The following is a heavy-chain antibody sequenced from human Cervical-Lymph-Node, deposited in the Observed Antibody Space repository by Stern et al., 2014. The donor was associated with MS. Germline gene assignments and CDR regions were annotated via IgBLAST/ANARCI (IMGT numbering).Heavy chain of an antibody. CDR1: GFPFGSYT. Sequence: EVQLVESGGGLVKPGGSLRLSCTASGFPFGSYTMNWVRQAPGKGLEWVASISTSSRYKFYTDSLKGRFTISRDNARNSLYLQMNSLRAEDTAVYYCARTDYWGQGTLVTVSS. CDR3: ARTDY. J-gene: IGHJ4*02. CDR2: ISTSSRYK. V-gene: IGHV3-21*01.